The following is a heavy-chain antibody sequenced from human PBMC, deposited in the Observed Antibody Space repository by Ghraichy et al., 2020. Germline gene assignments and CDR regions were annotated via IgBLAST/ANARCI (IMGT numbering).Heavy chain of an antibody. CDR2: ISGSGGST. Sequence: GESLNISCAASGFTFSSYAMSWVRQAPGKGLEWVSAISGSGGSTYYADSVKGRFTISRDNSKNTLYLQMNSLRAEDTAVYYYAKERASTVVTPFDYWGQGTLVTVSS. V-gene: IGHV3-23*01. J-gene: IGHJ4*02. CDR1: GFTFSSYA. D-gene: IGHD4-23*01. CDR3: AKERASTVVTPFDY.